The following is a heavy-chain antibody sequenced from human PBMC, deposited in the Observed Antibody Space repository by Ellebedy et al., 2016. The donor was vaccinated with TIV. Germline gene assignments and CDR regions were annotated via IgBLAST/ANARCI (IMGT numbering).Heavy chain of an antibody. CDR1: GFTFGDYA. D-gene: IGHD3-10*01. J-gene: IGHJ4*02. V-gene: IGHV3-48*02. CDR3: TGRQILRVVITHFDN. CDR2: IDSDSRTK. Sequence: PGGSLRLSCTASGFTFGDYAMRWVRQAPGKGLDWVSYIDSDSRTKYYADSVKGRFTISRDNAKSSLYLQMNSLRDENTAVYYCTGRQILRVVITHFDNWGQGTLVTVSS.